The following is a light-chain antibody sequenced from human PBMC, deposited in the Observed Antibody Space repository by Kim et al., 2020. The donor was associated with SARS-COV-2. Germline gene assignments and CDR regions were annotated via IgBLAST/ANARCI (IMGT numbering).Light chain of an antibody. J-gene: IGLJ1*01. Sequence: PGQPAGVTCSGYKLEDKDVSWYQQKPGQAPVVVIDQDNQRPSGIPERFSGSNSGNTATLTISGTQAMDEADYYCQAWDSSTHNYVFGAGTKVTVL. V-gene: IGLV3-1*01. CDR2: QDN. CDR3: QAWDSSTHNYV. CDR1: KLEDKD.